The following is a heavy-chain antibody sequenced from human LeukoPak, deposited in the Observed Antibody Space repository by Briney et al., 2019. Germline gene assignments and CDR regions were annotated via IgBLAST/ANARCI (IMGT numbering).Heavy chain of an antibody. CDR2: ISWNSGNI. CDR1: GFTFDDYA. J-gene: IGHJ6*02. V-gene: IGHV3-9*01. Sequence: GGSLRLSCTASGFTFDDYAMHWVRQVPWKGLEWVSGISWNSGNIGYADSVKGRFTISRDTAKNSLYLQMNSLRAEDTALYYCAKDTGRNYYYGMDVWGQGTTVTVSS. CDR3: AKDTGRNYYYGMDV.